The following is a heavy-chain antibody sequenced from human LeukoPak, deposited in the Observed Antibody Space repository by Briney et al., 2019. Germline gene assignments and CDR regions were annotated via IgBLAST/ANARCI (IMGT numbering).Heavy chain of an antibody. CDR2: IWNGGDER. CDR1: GFTFSSYG. V-gene: IGHV3-33*08. D-gene: IGHD3-10*01. Sequence: GALRLSCAASGFTFSSYGMHWVRQAPGKGLEWVAVIWNGGDERYVVDSVKGRFTISTDNSKSTLYLQMNSVRPEDTATYYCARSGGDVFHLWGPGTMVTVSA. CDR3: ARSGGDVFHL. J-gene: IGHJ3*01.